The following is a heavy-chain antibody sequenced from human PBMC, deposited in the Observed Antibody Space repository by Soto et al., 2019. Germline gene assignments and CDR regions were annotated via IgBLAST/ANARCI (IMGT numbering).Heavy chain of an antibody. V-gene: IGHV3-7*01. Sequence: EVQLVESGGGLVQPGGSLRLSCAASGFTFSTYWMTWVRRPPGKGLEWVANLDQDGSERYYVDSVRGRFTISRDNAKNSLYLQMNSLRAEDTAVYYCVCGGNSFVYWGQGPLVTVSP. CDR3: VCGGNSFVY. J-gene: IGHJ4*02. CDR1: GFTFSTYW. D-gene: IGHD3-16*01. CDR2: LDQDGSER.